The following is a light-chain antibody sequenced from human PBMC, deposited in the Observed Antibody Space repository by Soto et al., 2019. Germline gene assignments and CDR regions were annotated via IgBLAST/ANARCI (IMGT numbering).Light chain of an antibody. Sequence: IQMTQSPSSLSASVGDSVTVTCRASQSINIYLNWYQQKPGKAPTLHISGASSLQSGVPSRFTGGGSRTDFTLTISSLQPEDCATYYCQQSYRSPYTFGQGTKLEIK. CDR1: QSINIY. CDR2: GAS. J-gene: IGKJ2*01. V-gene: IGKV1-39*01. CDR3: QQSYRSPYT.